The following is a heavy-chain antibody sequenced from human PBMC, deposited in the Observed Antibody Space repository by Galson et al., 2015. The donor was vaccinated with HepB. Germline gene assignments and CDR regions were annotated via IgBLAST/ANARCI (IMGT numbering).Heavy chain of an antibody. J-gene: IGHJ5*02. CDR1: GYTFTRYG. CDR3: ARSTVTTNSDWFDP. D-gene: IGHD4-11*01. CDR2: ISADNDKT. Sequence: SVKVSCKASGYTFTRYGISWVRQAPGQGLEWMGRISADNDKTQYVQKLQGRVTMTTDTSTNTAYMELRSLTSDDTAVYYCARSTVTTNSDWFDPWGQGTLVTVSS. V-gene: IGHV1-18*01.